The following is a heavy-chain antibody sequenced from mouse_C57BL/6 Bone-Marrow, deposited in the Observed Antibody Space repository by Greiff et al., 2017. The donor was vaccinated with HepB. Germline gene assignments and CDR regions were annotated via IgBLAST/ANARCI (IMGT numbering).Heavy chain of an antibody. Sequence: QVQLQQSGAELMKPGASVKLSCKATGYTFTGYWIEWVKQRPGHGLEWIGEILPGSGSTNYNEKFKGKATFTADTSSNTAYMQLSSLTTEDSAIYSCARWHYYGSSYPFFYYFDYWGQGTTLTVSS. CDR1: GYTFTGYW. CDR2: ILPGSGST. J-gene: IGHJ2*01. D-gene: IGHD1-1*01. CDR3: ARWHYYGSSYPFFYYFDY. V-gene: IGHV1-9*01.